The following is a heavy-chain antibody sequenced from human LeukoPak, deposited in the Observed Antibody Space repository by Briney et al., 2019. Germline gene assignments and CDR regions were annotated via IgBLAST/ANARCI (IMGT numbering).Heavy chain of an antibody. V-gene: IGHV3-48*01. CDR2: ISSSSNIM. Sequence: PGGSLRLSCAASGFTFSSYGMNWVRQAPGKGLEWVSYISSSSNIMNYADSVKGRFTTSRDNAKNSLYLQMNSLRAEDTAVYYCARMPRATIAAAGTSSGWYLDYWGQGTLVTVSS. D-gene: IGHD6-13*01. CDR3: ARMPRATIAAAGTSSGWYLDY. CDR1: GFTFSSYG. J-gene: IGHJ4*02.